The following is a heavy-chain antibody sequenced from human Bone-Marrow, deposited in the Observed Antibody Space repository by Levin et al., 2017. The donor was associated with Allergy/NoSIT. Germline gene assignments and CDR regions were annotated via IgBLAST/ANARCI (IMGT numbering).Heavy chain of an antibody. J-gene: IGHJ4*02. CDR2: IGGDNYTK. Sequence: GESLKISCDASGFTFSSYGIIWVRQAPGKGLEWVSYIGGDNYTKYYADSVKGRFTISRDNVKKSLYLQMNSLRAEDTAVYYCARDLDTSELFDSWGQGTLVTVAS. D-gene: IGHD1-1*01. V-gene: IGHV3-48*01. CDR1: GFTFSSYG. CDR3: ARDLDTSELFDS.